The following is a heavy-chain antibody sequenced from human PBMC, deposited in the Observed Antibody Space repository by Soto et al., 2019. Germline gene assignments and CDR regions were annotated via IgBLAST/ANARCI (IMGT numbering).Heavy chain of an antibody. J-gene: IGHJ6*02. D-gene: IGHD3-10*01. Sequence: DSVKVSCKASGYTFTGYYMHWVRQAPGEGLEWMGWINPNSGGTNYAQKFQGWVTMTRDTSISTAYMELSRLRSDDTAVYYCARGRITIVRAQYYYYYGMDVWGQGTTVTVSS. CDR3: ARGRITIVRAQYYYYYGMDV. V-gene: IGHV1-2*04. CDR1: GYTFTGYY. CDR2: INPNSGGT.